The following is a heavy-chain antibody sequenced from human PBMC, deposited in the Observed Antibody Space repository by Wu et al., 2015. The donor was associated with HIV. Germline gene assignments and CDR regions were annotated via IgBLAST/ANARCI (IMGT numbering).Heavy chain of an antibody. J-gene: IGHJ4*02. D-gene: IGHD3-10*01. Sequence: QVQLVQSGVEVKKPGSSVKVSCKASGGTFNSYAISWVRQAPGQRLEWMGGIIPIFRTANYAQKFQGRVTITTDDSTSTAYMELSSLRSEDTAVYYCARAPKGSGSYHLDYWGQGTLVTVSS. V-gene: IGHV1-69*05. CDR1: GGTFNSYA. CDR2: IIPIFRTA. CDR3: ARAPKGSGSYHLDY.